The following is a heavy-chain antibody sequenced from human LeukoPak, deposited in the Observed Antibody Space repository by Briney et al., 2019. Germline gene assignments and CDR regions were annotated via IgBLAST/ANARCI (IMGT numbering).Heavy chain of an antibody. D-gene: IGHD3-9*01. Sequence: PGGSLRLSCAASGLTFSNYAMSWVRQAPGKGLEWVSAISGSGGSTYYADSVKGRFTISRDNSKNTLYLQMNSLRAEDTAVYYCAKERNYDILTGYPPGYWGQGTLVTVSS. CDR1: GLTFSNYA. CDR3: AKERNYDILTGYPPGY. V-gene: IGHV3-23*01. CDR2: ISGSGGST. J-gene: IGHJ4*02.